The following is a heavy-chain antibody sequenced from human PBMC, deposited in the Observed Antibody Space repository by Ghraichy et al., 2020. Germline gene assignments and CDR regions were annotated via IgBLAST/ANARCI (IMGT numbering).Heavy chain of an antibody. CDR3: ARALGYCSSSSCYNY. CDR2: MNPNSGNT. V-gene: IGHV1-8*01. D-gene: IGHD2-2*02. Sequence: ASVKVSYKASGYTFTSYDINWLRQAAGQGLEWMGWMNPNSGNTGYAQKFQGRVTMTRDTSTSTAYMDLSSLRSEDTAVYYCARALGYCSSSSCYNYWGQGTLITVSS. J-gene: IGHJ4*02. CDR1: GYTFTSYD.